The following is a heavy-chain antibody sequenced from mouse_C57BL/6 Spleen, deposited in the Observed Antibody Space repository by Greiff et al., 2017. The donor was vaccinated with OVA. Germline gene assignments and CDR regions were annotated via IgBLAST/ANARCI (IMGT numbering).Heavy chain of an antibody. D-gene: IGHD2-4*01. CDR2: IYPGDGDT. CDR3: ARPTMIKAYFDV. V-gene: IGHV1-82*01. J-gene: IGHJ1*03. CDR1: GYAFSSSW. Sequence: VQLQQSGPELVKPGASVKISCKASGYAFSSSWMNWVKQRPGKGLEWIGRIYPGDGDTNYNGKFKGKATLTTDKSSSTAYMQLSSLTSEDSAVYFCARPTMIKAYFDVWGTGTTGTVSS.